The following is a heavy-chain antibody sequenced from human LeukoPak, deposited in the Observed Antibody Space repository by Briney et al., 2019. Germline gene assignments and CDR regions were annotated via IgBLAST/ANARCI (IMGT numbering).Heavy chain of an antibody. D-gene: IGHD3/OR15-3a*01. CDR3: ARAIHVGFGPNNFDY. V-gene: IGHV4-59*12. CDR1: GGSISSYY. J-gene: IGHJ4*02. CDR2: IYYSGST. Sequence: SETLSLTCTVSGGSISSYYWSWIRQPPGKGLEWIGYIYYSGSTNYNPSLKSRVTISVDTSKNQFSLKLSSVTAADTAVYYCARAIHVGFGPNNFDYWGQGTLVTVSS.